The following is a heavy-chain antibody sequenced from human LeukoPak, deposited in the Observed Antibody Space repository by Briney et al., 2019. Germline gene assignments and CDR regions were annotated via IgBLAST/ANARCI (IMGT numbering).Heavy chain of an antibody. CDR1: GGSISSYY. V-gene: IGHV4-4*07. Sequence: SETLSLTCTVSGGSISSYYWSWIRQPAGKGLEWIGHIYTSGSTNYNPSLKSRVTMSVDTSKNQFSLKLSSVTAAETAVYYCWGGGRLSIHPVDYWGQGTLVTVSS. CDR3: WGGGRLSIHPVDY. CDR2: IYTSGST. J-gene: IGHJ4*02. D-gene: IGHD3-16*02.